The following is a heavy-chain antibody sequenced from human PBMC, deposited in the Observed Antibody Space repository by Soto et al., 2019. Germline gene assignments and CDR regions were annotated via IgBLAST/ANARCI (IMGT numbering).Heavy chain of an antibody. CDR1: GGTFSSYA. CDR2: IIPIFGTA. V-gene: IGHV1-69*06. D-gene: IGHD3-16*02. CDR3: ASRYGTSYRYTVDY. J-gene: IGHJ4*02. Sequence: QVQLVQSGAEVKKPESSVKVSCKASGGTFSSYAISWVRQAPGQGLEWMGGIIPIFGTANYARKFQGRVTITADKSMSTTYMELSSLRSEVTAVYYCASRYGTSYRYTVDYWGQGTLVTVSS.